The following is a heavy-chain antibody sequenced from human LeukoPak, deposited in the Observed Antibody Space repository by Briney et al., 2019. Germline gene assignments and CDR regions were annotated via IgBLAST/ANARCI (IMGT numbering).Heavy chain of an antibody. CDR2: IRSKAYGGTT. V-gene: IGHV3-49*04. CDR3: TRDPHWNYGSGNYYSYYFDY. D-gene: IGHD3-10*01. Sequence: PGRSLRLSCTASGFTFGDYAMSWVRQAPGKGLEWVGFIRSKAYGGTTEYAASVQGRFTILRDDSKSIAYLQMNSLKTEDTAVYYCTRDPHWNYGSGNYYSYYFDYWGQGTLVTVSS. J-gene: IGHJ4*02. CDR1: GFTFGDYA.